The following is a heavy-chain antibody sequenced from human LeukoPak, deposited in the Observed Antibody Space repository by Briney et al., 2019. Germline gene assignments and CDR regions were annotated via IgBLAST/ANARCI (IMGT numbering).Heavy chain of an antibody. Sequence: PGGSLRLSCAASGFTFSSYWMHWVRQAPGKGLVWVSRINTDGSSTSYADSVKGRFTISRDNAKNSLYLQMNSLRAEDTAVYYCARDPSYCTNGVCYERSYYYYMDVWGKGTTVTVSS. D-gene: IGHD2-8*01. CDR1: GFTFSSYW. J-gene: IGHJ6*03. V-gene: IGHV3-74*01. CDR2: INTDGSST. CDR3: ARDPSYCTNGVCYERSYYYYMDV.